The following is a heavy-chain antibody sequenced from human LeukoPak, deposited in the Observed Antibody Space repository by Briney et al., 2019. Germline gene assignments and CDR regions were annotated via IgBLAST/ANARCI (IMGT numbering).Heavy chain of an antibody. Sequence: SETLSLTCTVSGGSISSYYWSWIRQPPGKGLEWIGYIYYSGSTNYNPSLKSRVTISVDTSKNQFSLKLSSVTAADTAVYYCARASSGSHDAFDIWGQGTMVTVSS. J-gene: IGHJ3*02. CDR2: IYYSGST. D-gene: IGHD1-26*01. V-gene: IGHV4-59*01. CDR3: ARASSGSHDAFDI. CDR1: GGSISSYY.